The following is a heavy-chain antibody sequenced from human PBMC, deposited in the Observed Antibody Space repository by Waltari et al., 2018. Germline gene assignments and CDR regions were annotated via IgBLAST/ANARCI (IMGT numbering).Heavy chain of an antibody. D-gene: IGHD2-2*01. Sequence: QVQLQESGPGLVKPSETLSLTCTVSGGSISSYYWSWIRQPAGKGLEWIGRIYTSGSTNYNPSLKSRVTMSVDTSKNQFSLKLSSVTAADTAVYYCARGTRGGVVVPAAMTFDPWGQGTLVTVSS. V-gene: IGHV4-4*07. CDR1: GGSISSYY. J-gene: IGHJ5*02. CDR2: IYTSGST. CDR3: ARGTRGGVVVPAAMTFDP.